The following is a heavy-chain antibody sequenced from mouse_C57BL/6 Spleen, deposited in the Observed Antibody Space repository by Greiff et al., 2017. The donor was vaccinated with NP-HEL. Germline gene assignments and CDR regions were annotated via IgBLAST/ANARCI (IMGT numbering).Heavy chain of an antibody. CDR3: ARYSYYGNSWFAY. CDR1: GYTFTSYW. J-gene: IGHJ3*01. Sequence: VQLQQPGAELVRPGSSVKLSCKASGYTFTSYWMHWVKQRPIQGLEWIGNIDPSDSETHYNQKFKDKATLTVDKSSSTAYMQLSSLTSEDSAVYYCARYSYYGNSWFAYWGQGTLVTVSA. D-gene: IGHD2-1*01. V-gene: IGHV1-52*01. CDR2: IDPSDSET.